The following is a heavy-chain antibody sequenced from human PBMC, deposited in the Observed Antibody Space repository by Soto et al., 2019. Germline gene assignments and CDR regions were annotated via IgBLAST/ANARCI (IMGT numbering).Heavy chain of an antibody. CDR1: GFTVSSNY. Sequence: PGWSLRLACAAPGFTVSSNYMSWVRQAPGKWLEWVSVIYSGGSTYYADSVKGRFTISRYNSKNTLYLQMNSLRAEDTAVYYRSRGPDSGGHSGRMDSAQGTFDTVSA. CDR3: SRGPDSGGHSGRMD. J-gene: IGHJ4*02. V-gene: IGHV3-53*01. CDR2: IYSGGST. D-gene: IGHD2-15*01.